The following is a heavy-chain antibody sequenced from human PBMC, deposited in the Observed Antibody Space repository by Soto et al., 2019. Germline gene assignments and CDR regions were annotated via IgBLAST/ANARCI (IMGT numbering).Heavy chain of an antibody. Sequence: SETLSLTCAVSGGSISSSNWWSWVRQPPGKGLEWIGEIYHSGSTNYNPSLKSRVTISVDKSKNQFSLKLSSVTAADTAVYYCARVLSGGVVIPFLDYWGQGTLVTVSS. CDR3: ARVLSGGVVIPFLDY. CDR2: IYHSGST. D-gene: IGHD2-21*01. V-gene: IGHV4-4*02. CDR1: GGSISSSNW. J-gene: IGHJ4*02.